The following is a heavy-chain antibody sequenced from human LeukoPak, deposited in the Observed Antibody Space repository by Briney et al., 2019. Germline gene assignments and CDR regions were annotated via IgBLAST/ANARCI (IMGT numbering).Heavy chain of an antibody. J-gene: IGHJ4*02. Sequence: GGSLRLSCAASGFTFSSYDMHWVRQATGKGLEWVSAIGTAGDTYYPGSVKGRFTISRDNSKNTLYLQMNSLRAEDTAVYYCAKDLRPDGINDFDHWGQGTLVTVSS. CDR2: IGTAGDT. CDR1: GFTFSSYD. V-gene: IGHV3-13*01. CDR3: AKDLRPDGINDFDH. D-gene: IGHD1-1*01.